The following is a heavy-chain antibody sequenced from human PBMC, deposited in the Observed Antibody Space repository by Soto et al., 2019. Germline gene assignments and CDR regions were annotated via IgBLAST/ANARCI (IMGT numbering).Heavy chain of an antibody. V-gene: IGHV3-23*01. J-gene: IGHJ4*02. D-gene: IGHD3-3*01. Sequence: AGGSLRLSCAASGFTFSSYAMSWVRQAPGKGLKWVSAISGSGGSTYYADSVKGRFTISRDNSKNTLYLQMNSLRAEDTAVYYFARFNYDFWSGPQHHRFDYWGQGTLVTVSS. CDR2: ISGSGGST. CDR3: ARFNYDFWSGPQHHRFDY. CDR1: GFTFSSYA.